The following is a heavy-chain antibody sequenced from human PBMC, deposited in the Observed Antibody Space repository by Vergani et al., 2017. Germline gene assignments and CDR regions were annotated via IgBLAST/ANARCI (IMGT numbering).Heavy chain of an antibody. D-gene: IGHD2-21*02. CDR2: IRPKSGDT. J-gene: IGHJ4*03. V-gene: IGHV1-2*02. CDR1: GYTLTELS. CDR3: AREGDSDFFDL. Sequence: QVQLVQSGAEVKKPGASVKVSCKVSGYTLTELSMHWVRQAPGKGLEWMGWIRPKSGDTKFGQTFQGRVTLTSDAANTTVYMEVRRLTSDDTAMYYCAREGDSDFFDLWGHGTPVTVSS.